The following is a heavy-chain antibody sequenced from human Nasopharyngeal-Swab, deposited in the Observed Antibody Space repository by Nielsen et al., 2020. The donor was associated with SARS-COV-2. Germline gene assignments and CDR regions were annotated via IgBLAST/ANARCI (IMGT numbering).Heavy chain of an antibody. J-gene: IGHJ5*02. CDR2: IGTAGDT. CDR1: GFTFSSYD. CDR3: ARARPDIVVVPAALLFDP. V-gene: IGHV3-13*04. Sequence: GESLKISCAASGFTFSSYDMHWVRQATGQVLEWVSAIGTAGDTYYPGSVKGRFTISRENAKNSLYLQMNSLRAGDTAVYYCARARPDIVVVPAALLFDPWGQGTLVTVSS. D-gene: IGHD2-2*01.